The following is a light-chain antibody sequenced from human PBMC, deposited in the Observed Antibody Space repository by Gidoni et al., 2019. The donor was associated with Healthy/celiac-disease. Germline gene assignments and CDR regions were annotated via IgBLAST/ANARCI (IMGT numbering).Light chain of an antibody. CDR3: QQYNNWPPVT. CDR1: QSVSSN. J-gene: IGKJ2*01. CDR2: GAS. Sequence: ELVMTQPPSTLSVSPGERATLSFRASQSVSSNLAWYQQKPGPAARLLIYGASTRATGIPARFSGSGSGTEFTLTISSLQSEDFAVYYCQQYNNWPPVTFGQGTKLEIK. V-gene: IGKV3-15*01.